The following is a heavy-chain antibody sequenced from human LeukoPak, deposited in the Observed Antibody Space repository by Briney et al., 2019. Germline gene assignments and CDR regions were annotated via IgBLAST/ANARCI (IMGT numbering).Heavy chain of an antibody. CDR1: GFAFDDYG. CDR3: ARDHAFSYYYYYMDV. V-gene: IGHV3-7*01. CDR2: INQDGSEK. J-gene: IGHJ6*03. Sequence: GGSLRLSCAASGFAFDDYGMSWVRQGPGKGLEWVANINQDGSEKYYVDSVKGRFTISRDNAKNSLYLQMNSLRAEDTAVYYCARDHAFSYYYYYMDVWGKGTTVTVSS. D-gene: IGHD3-3*01.